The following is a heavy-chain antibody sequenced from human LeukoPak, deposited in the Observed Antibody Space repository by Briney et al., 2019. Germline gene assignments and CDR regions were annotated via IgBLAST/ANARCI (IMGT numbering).Heavy chain of an antibody. CDR3: ARASYPPLSSNWFDP. V-gene: IGHV1-8*01. J-gene: IGHJ5*02. CDR2: MNPNSGNT. Sequence: ASVKVSCKASGYTFTSYDINWVRQATGQGLEWMGWMNPNSGNTGYAQKFQGRVTMTRNTSISTAYMELSRLRSDDTAVYYCARASYPPLSSNWFDPWGQGTLVTVSS. D-gene: IGHD1-26*01. CDR1: GYTFTSYD.